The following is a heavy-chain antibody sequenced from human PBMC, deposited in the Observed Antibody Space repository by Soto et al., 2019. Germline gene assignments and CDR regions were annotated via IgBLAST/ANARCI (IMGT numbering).Heavy chain of an antibody. CDR1: GFTFSSYW. CDR2: IKQDGSEK. Sequence: EVQLVESGGGLVQPGGSLRLSCAASGFTFSSYWMSWVRQAPGKGLEWVANIKQDGSEKYYVDSVKGRFTISRDNAKNSLYLQMNSLRAEDTAVYYCAREALFAPGGWGYWGQGTLVTVSS. CDR3: AREALFAPGGWGY. V-gene: IGHV3-7*03. J-gene: IGHJ4*02. D-gene: IGHD1-26*01.